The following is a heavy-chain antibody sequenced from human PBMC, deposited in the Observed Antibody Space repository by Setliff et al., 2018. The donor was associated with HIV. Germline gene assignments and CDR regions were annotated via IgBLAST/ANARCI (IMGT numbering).Heavy chain of an antibody. D-gene: IGHD2-8*02. J-gene: IGHJ4*02. Sequence: ASVKVSCKASGYAFITYAIHWVRQAPGQGLEWMGWINPNSGGTNYAQKFQGRVTMTRDTSIITAYMELSSLRYDDTAVYYCARGSAYWDFDYWGQGTLVTVSS. CDR1: GYAFITYA. CDR2: INPNSGGT. V-gene: IGHV1-2*02. CDR3: ARGSAYWDFDY.